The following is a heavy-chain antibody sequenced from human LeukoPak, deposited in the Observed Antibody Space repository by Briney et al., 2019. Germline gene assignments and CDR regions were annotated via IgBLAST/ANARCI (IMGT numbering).Heavy chain of an antibody. Sequence: ASVKVSCKASGYTFTSYDINWVRQATGQGLEWMGWMNPNSGNTGYAQKFQGRVTMTRNTSISAAYMELSSLRSEDTALCYCARVTTVKNGYVYWGQGTLVTVSS. V-gene: IGHV1-8*01. D-gene: IGHD4-17*01. CDR2: MNPNSGNT. CDR1: GYTFTSYD. J-gene: IGHJ4*02. CDR3: ARVTTVKNGYVY.